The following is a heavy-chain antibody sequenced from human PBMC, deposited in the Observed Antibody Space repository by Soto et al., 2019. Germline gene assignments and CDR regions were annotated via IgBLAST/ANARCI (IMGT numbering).Heavy chain of an antibody. CDR1: CASISSYH. D-gene: IGHD3-10*01. Sequence: SETPSLTCTVSCASISSYHWNWIRQPPGKEPEWIGFAHHSGGTFYNPSLRSRVTVSVDTSKNQFSLKLNSMTAADTAVYYCARHNYGSGSTYFDYWGQGTLVTVSS. CDR3: ARHNYGSGSTYFDY. J-gene: IGHJ4*02. V-gene: IGHV4-59*08. CDR2: AHHSGGT.